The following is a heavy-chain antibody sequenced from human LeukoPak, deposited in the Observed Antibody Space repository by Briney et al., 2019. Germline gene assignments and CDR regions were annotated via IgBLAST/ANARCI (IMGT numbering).Heavy chain of an antibody. Sequence: GGSLRLSCAASGFTFSSYAMSWVRQAPGKGLEWVSAISGSGGSTYYADSVKGRFTISRVNSKNTVYLQMNSLRLEDTAVYFCARDGTPTYYDFLTGYLGDWGQGTLVTVSS. CDR3: ARDGTPTYYDFLTGYLGD. CDR1: GFTFSSYA. J-gene: IGHJ4*02. CDR2: ISGSGGST. V-gene: IGHV3-23*01. D-gene: IGHD3-9*01.